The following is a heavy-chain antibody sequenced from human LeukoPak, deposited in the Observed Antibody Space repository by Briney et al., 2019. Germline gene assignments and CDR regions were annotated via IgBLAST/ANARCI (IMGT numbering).Heavy chain of an antibody. Sequence: SQTPSVTCAMPGDTVSTTIAGWNCTRHSPSSGIEWLGRTYYRSKWYNDYAVSVKSRITINPDTSKNQFSLQLNSVTPEDTAVYFCAREYSSSMDYWGQGTLVTVSS. V-gene: IGHV6-1*01. D-gene: IGHD6-6*01. CDR1: GDTVSTTIAG. J-gene: IGHJ4*02. CDR2: TYYRSKWYN. CDR3: AREYSSSMDY.